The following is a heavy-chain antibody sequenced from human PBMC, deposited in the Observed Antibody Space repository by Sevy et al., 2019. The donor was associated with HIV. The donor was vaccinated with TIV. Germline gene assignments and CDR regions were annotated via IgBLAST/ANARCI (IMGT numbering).Heavy chain of an antibody. Sequence: GGSLRLSCAASGFTFSSYWMSWVRQAPGKGLEWVANIKQGGSEKYYVDSVKGRVTISRDNAKNSLYLQMNSLRAEDTAVYYCARGGDDGAFDIWGQGTMVTVSS. J-gene: IGHJ3*02. D-gene: IGHD2-21*02. V-gene: IGHV3-7*01. CDR1: GFTFSSYW. CDR3: ARGGDDGAFDI. CDR2: IKQGGSEK.